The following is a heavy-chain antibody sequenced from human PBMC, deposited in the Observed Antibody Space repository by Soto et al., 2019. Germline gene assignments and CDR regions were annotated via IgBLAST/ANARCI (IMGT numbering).Heavy chain of an antibody. CDR1: GGTFSSYA. CDR2: IIPIFATG. J-gene: IGHJ4*02. Sequence: QVQLVQSGAEVKKPGSSVKVSCKASGGTFSSYAISWVRQAPGQGLEWMGGIIPIFATGKYAQKFQGRVTVTADESTSTTYMELSSLRSEDTAVYYCARGGIAARSFDSWGQGTLVSVSS. D-gene: IGHD6-6*01. CDR3: ARGGIAARSFDS. V-gene: IGHV1-69*01.